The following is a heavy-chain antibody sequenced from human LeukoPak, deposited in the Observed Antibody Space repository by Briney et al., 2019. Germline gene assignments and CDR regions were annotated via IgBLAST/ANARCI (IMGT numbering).Heavy chain of an antibody. J-gene: IGHJ4*02. CDR3: ARDRVMFYTAGAFDY. CDR2: IWYDGSNK. Sequence: GRSLRLSCAAWGFIFRRCGVHWVRKAAGKGLESLAVIWYDGSNKYYVDSVKGRFTISRDNSKNTLYLQVNSLRVEDTAVYYCARDRVMFYTAGAFDYWGQGTLVTVSS. D-gene: IGHD5-18*01. V-gene: IGHV3-33*01. CDR1: GFIFRRCG.